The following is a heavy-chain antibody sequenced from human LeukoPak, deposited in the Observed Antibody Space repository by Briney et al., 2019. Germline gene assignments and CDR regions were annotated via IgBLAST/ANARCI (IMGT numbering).Heavy chain of an antibody. CDR1: GGSFSGYY. D-gene: IGHD1-7*01. V-gene: IGHV4-34*01. CDR2: INHSGST. CDR3: ARGYRRGPNYAFDY. J-gene: IGHJ4*02. Sequence: PSETLSLTCAVYGGSFSGYYWSWIRQPPGKGLEWIGEINHSGSTNYNPSLKSRVTISVDTSKNQFSLKLSSVTAADTAVYYCARGYRRGPNYAFDYWGQGTLVTVSS.